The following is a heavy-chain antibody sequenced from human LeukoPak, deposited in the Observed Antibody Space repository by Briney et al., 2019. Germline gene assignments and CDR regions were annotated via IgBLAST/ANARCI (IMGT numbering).Heavy chain of an antibody. CDR1: GFTFSSYW. J-gene: IGHJ6*03. V-gene: IGHV4-38-2*01. Sequence: GSLRLSCAASGFTFSSYWMSWVRQAPGKGLEWIGSIYHSGSTYYNPSLKSRVTISVDTSKNQFSLKLSSVTAADTAVYYCARARSYYYYYYYMDVWGKGTTVTVSS. CDR3: ARARSYYYYYYYMDV. CDR2: IYHSGST.